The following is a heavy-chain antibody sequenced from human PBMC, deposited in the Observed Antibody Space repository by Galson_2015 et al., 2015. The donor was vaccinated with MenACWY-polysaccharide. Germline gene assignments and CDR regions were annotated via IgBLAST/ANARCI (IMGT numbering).Heavy chain of an antibody. CDR3: ARGHYGLGV. Sequence: SLRLSCAASGFSLGAWYMSWIRQAPGKGLEWLSYISKSGDSIYYGDSVKGRFAISRDNAKNSVYLQLNSLEVEDTAIYYCARGHYGLGVWGQGTTVTVSS. CDR2: ISKSGDSI. V-gene: IGHV3-11*01. J-gene: IGHJ6*02. CDR1: GFSLGAWY.